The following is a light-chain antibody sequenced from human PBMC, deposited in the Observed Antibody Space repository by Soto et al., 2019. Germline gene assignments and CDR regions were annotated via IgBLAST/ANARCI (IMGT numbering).Light chain of an antibody. V-gene: IGKV3-20*01. Sequence: EIVLTQSPGTLSLSPGERATLSCRARQTVTSNYLAWYQRKPGQAPRLLIYGASSRATDIPDRFSGSGSGTEFTLTITRLEPEDFAVYFCQQYAGSPSTFGQGTKVEIK. CDR3: QQYAGSPST. CDR1: QTVTSNY. J-gene: IGKJ1*01. CDR2: GAS.